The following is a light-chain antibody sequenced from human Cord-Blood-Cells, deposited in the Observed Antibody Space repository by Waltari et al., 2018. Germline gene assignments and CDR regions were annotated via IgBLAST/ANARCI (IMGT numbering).Light chain of an antibody. V-gene: IGKV3-20*01. CDR1: QSVSSSY. CDR2: GAS. J-gene: IGKJ4*01. Sequence: ELVLTPSPGPLSLSPGERATLSCRASQSVSSSYLAWYQQKPGQAPRILIYGASSRATGIPDRFSGSGSGTDFTLTISRLEPEDFAVYYCQQYGSSPLTFGGGTKVEIK. CDR3: QQYGSSPLT.